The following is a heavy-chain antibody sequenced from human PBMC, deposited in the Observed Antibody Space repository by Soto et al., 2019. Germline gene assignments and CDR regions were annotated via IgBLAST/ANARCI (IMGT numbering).Heavy chain of an antibody. CDR3: AHEIHATTVTSLDY. V-gene: IGHV1-3*01. CDR2: INADNGNT. J-gene: IGHJ4*02. CDR1: GYTFSGSV. Sequence: GASVKVSCKASGYTFSGSVMHWVRQAPGQRLEWMGWINADNGNTKYSQKFQDRVTLTRDTSASTAYMELSSLRSEDTTVYYCAHEIHATTVTSLDYWGQGTLVTVSS. D-gene: IGHD4-17*01.